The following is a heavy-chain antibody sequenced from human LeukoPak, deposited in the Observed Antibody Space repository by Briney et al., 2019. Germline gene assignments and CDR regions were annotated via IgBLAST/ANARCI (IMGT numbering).Heavy chain of an antibody. J-gene: IGHJ6*03. V-gene: IGHV1-8*03. CDR1: GYTFTSYD. D-gene: IGHD6-13*01. CDR3: ARAAAGVDYYYYMDV. Sequence: GASVKVPCKASGYTFTSYDINWVRQATGQGLEWMGWMNPNSGNTGYAQKFQGRVTITRNTSISTAYMELNSLRSEDTAVYYCARAAAGVDYYYYMDVWGKGTTVTVSS. CDR2: MNPNSGNT.